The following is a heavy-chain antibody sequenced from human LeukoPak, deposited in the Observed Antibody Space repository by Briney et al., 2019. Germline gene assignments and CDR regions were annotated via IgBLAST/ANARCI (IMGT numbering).Heavy chain of an antibody. J-gene: IGHJ5*02. D-gene: IGHD6-13*01. V-gene: IGHV1-8*01. Sequence: ASVKVSCKASGYTFTSYDINWVRQATGQGLEWMGWMNPNSGNTGYAQKFQGRVTMTRNASISTAYMELSSLRSEATAVYYCARGPLGIAAAGTWGQGTLVTVSS. CDR2: MNPNSGNT. CDR1: GYTFTSYD. CDR3: ARGPLGIAAAGT.